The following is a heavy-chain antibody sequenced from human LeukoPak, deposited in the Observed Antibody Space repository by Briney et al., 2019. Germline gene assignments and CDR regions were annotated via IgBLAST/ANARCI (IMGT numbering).Heavy chain of an antibody. J-gene: IGHJ4*02. Sequence: ASVKVSCKVSGYTLTELSMHWVRQAPGKGLEWMGGFDPEDGETIYAQKFQGRVTMTEDTSTDTAYMELSSLRSEDTAVYYCATDWLRWEPKTRRSFDYWGQGTLVTVSS. D-gene: IGHD1-26*01. CDR2: FDPEDGET. CDR1: GYTLTELS. CDR3: ATDWLRWEPKTRRSFDY. V-gene: IGHV1-24*01.